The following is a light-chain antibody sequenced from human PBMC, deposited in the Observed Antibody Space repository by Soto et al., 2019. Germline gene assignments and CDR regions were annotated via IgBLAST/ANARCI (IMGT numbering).Light chain of an antibody. Sequence: QSALTQPASVSGSPGQSITISCTGTSSDVGGYDYVSWYQQHPGKAPKLIIYDVNNRPSGVSNRFSGSRSGNTASLTISGLQADDEADYYCSSYTSGSTLVVFGGGTKVTVL. V-gene: IGLV2-14*03. CDR2: DVN. CDR1: SSDVGGYDY. J-gene: IGLJ2*01. CDR3: SSYTSGSTLVV.